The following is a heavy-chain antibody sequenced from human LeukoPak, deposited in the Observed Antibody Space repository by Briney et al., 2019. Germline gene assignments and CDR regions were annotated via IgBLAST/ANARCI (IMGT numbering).Heavy chain of an antibody. Sequence: SVKVSCKASGGTFSSYAISWVRQAPGQGLEWMGGIIPIFGTANYAQKFQGRVTITTVESTSTAYMELSSLRSEDTAVYYCARGPYYYVHRGWFDPWGQGTLVTVSS. CDR1: GGTFSSYA. V-gene: IGHV1-69*05. J-gene: IGHJ5*02. CDR2: IIPIFGTA. D-gene: IGHD3-10*02. CDR3: ARGPYYYVHRGWFDP.